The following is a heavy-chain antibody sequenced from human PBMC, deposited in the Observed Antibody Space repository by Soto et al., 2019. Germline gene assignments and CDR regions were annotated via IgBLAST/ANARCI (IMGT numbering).Heavy chain of an antibody. D-gene: IGHD3-22*01. J-gene: IGHJ4*02. CDR3: ARDVDGYFPDY. CDR2: INAGNGNT. Sequence: ASVKVSCKASGYTFTGYAMHWVRQAPGQRLEWMGWINAGNGNTKYSQKFQGRVTITRDTSASTAYMELSSLRSEDTAVYYCARDVDGYFPDYWGQGTLVTVSS. V-gene: IGHV1-3*01. CDR1: GYTFTGYA.